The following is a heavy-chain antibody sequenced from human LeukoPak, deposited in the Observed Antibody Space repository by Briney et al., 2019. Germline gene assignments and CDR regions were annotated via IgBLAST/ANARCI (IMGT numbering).Heavy chain of an antibody. J-gene: IGHJ6*02. V-gene: IGHV3-13*01. CDR3: ARVGYYYGMDV. CDR2: IGTAGVT. CDR1: GFTFSSYD. Sequence: PGGSLRLSCAASGFTFSSYDMHWVRQATGKGLEWVSAIGTAGVTYYPGSVKGRFTISRENAKNSLYLQMNSLRAGDTAVYYCARVGYYYGMDVWGQGTTVTVSS.